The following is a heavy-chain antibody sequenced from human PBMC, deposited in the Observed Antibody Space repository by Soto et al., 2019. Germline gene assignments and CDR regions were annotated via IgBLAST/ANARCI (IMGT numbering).Heavy chain of an antibody. CDR1: GGSFSGYY. J-gene: IGHJ6*02. CDR3: ARGRSSVPDRRGIGYYGLDV. V-gene: IGHV4-34*01. CDR2: INDSGIT. Sequence: QVQLQQWGAEVLKPSETLSLTCVVNGGSFSGYYWSWIRQSPGKGLEWIGEINDSGITDSNPSLEGRVTISVDMSKNQFSLNLNSVTAADSAVYHCARGRSSVPDRRGIGYYGLDVWGQGTTVTVSS. D-gene: IGHD6-6*01.